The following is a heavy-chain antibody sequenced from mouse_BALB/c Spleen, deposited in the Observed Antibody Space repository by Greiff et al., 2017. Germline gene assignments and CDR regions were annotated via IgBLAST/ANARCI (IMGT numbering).Heavy chain of an antibody. CDR1: GYTFTSYV. V-gene: IGHV1-14*01. J-gene: IGHJ3*01. CDR3: ATSYDYGGAWFAY. Sequence: EVQLQQSGPELVKPGASVKMSCKASGYTFTSYVMHWVKQKPGQGLEWIGYINPYNDGTKYNEKFKGKATLTSDKSSSTAYMELSSLTSEDSAVYYCATSYDYGGAWFAYWGQGTLVTVSA. D-gene: IGHD2-4*01. CDR2: INPYNDGT.